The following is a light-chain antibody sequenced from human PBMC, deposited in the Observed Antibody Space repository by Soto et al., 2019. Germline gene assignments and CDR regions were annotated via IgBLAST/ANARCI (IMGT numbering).Light chain of an antibody. V-gene: IGKV3-11*01. Sequence: EIVLTQSPATLSLSPGERATLSCRASQSVSSYLAWYQQKPGQAPRLLIYDASNRATGIPARFSGSGSGTVFTLTISSLEPEYFAVYYCQQRSNCPITFGQGTRLEIK. J-gene: IGKJ5*01. CDR1: QSVSSY. CDR2: DAS. CDR3: QQRSNCPIT.